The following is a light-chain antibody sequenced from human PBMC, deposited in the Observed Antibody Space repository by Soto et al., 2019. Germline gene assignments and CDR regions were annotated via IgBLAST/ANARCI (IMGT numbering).Light chain of an antibody. V-gene: IGKV3-15*01. CDR2: GAS. CDR3: QQYNNWPPIT. CDR1: QSVSSN. J-gene: IGKJ5*01. Sequence: EIVLTQSPGTLSLSPGERATLSCRASQSVSSNLAWYQQKPGQAPRLLIYGASNRATGIPDRLSGSGSGTEFTLTISSLQSEDFAVYYCQQYNNWPPITFGQGTRLEIK.